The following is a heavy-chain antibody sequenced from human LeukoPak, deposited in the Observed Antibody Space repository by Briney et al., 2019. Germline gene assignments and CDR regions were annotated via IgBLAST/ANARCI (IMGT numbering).Heavy chain of an antibody. J-gene: IGHJ4*02. CDR2: IGTAGDT. CDR3: ARGGYYDSSGYYYDY. Sequence: GGSLRLSCAASGFTFSSHDMHWVRQATGKGLGWVSAIGTAGDTYYPGSVKGRFTISRENAKNSLYLQMNSLRAGDTAVYYCARGGYYDSSGYYYDYWGQGTLVTVSS. CDR1: GFTFSSHD. D-gene: IGHD3-22*01. V-gene: IGHV3-13*01.